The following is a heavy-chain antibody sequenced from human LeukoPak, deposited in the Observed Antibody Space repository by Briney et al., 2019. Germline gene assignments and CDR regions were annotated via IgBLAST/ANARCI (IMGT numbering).Heavy chain of an antibody. D-gene: IGHD6-13*01. J-gene: IGHJ6*02. Sequence: GGSLRLSCAASGFTFSSYAMHWVRQAPGKGLEWVAVISYDGSNKYYADSVKGRFTISRDNSKNTLYLQMNCLRAKDTAVYYCARGDGSSSSWYGRGYYYYYGMDVWGQGTTVTVSS. CDR2: ISYDGSNK. V-gene: IGHV3-30-3*01. CDR3: ARGDGSSSSWYGRGYYYYYGMDV. CDR1: GFTFSSYA.